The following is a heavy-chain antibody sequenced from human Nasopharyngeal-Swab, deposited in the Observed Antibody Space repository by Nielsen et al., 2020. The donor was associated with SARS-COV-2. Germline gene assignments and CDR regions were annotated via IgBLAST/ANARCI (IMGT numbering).Heavy chain of an antibody. J-gene: IGHJ4*02. Sequence: WIRQPPGKGLEWVAVIWYDGSNKYYADSVKGRFTISRDNSKNTLYLQMNSLRAEDTAVYYCARTVWIQLWYFDYWGQGTLVTVSS. CDR3: ARTVWIQLWYFDY. CDR2: IWYDGSNK. V-gene: IGHV3-33*01. D-gene: IGHD5-18*01.